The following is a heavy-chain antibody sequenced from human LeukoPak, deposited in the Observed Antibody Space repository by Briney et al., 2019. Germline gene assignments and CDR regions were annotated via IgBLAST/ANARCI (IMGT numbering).Heavy chain of an antibody. D-gene: IGHD1-26*01. CDR3: ARDGSYGAFDI. J-gene: IGHJ3*02. CDR1: GFTFSHAW. Sequence: GSLRLSCAASGFTFSHAWMSWIRQPPGKGLEWIGYIYYSGSTNYNLSLKSRVTISVDTSKNQFSLKLSSVTAADTAEYYCARDGSYGAFDIWGQGTMVTVSS. CDR2: IYYSGST. V-gene: IGHV4-59*01.